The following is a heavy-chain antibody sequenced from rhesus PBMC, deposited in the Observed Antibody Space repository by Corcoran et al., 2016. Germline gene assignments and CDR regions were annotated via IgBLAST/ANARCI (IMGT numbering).Heavy chain of an antibody. CDR1: GVSLYGNY. V-gene: IGHV4-147*01. CDR3: ARDAISLDV. CDR2: ISGNSDTT. Sequence: QVQLQESGPGLVKPSETLPLTCAVSGVSLYGNYWTWIRQSPGKGLEWIGYISGNSDTTSYNPSLRGRITSSKDTSQNQFSLMLTSVTAADTAVYYCARDAISLDVWGRGVLVTVSS. J-gene: IGHJ5-2*02.